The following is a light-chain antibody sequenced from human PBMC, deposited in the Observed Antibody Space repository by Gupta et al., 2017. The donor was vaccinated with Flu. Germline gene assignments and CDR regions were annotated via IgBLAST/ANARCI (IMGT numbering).Light chain of an antibody. CDR3: SAGDTSLGAWV. V-gene: IGLV10-54*04. Sequence: TATLTCTGNTNNVGQLGAAWLQQHQGHPPKLLSYRNNNRPSGISERFSASRSGNTASLTISGLQPEDEADYYCSAGDTSLGAWVFGGGTKLTVL. CDR2: RNN. CDR1: TNNVGQLG. J-gene: IGLJ3*02.